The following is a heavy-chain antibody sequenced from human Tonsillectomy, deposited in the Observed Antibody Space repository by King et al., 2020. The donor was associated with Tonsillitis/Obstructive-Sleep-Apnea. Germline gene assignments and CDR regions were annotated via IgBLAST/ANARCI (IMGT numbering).Heavy chain of an antibody. Sequence: VQLQESGGGLVQPGGSLRLSCAASGFTFSSYSMNWVRQAPGKGLEWVSSISSSSNKIYYADSVKGRFTISRDNAKNSLYLQMNSLGDEDAALYSCAREDSSGWYDYWGQGTLVTVSS. J-gene: IGHJ4*02. CDR1: GFTFSSYS. CDR2: ISSSSNKI. D-gene: IGHD6-19*01. CDR3: AREDSSGWYDY. V-gene: IGHV3-48*02.